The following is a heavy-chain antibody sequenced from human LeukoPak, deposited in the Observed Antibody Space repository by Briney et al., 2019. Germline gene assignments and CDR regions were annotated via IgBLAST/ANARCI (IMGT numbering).Heavy chain of an antibody. CDR1: GDSISTYY. Sequence: SETLSLTCTVSGDSISTYYWSWIRQPPGKGLEWIGYIYYSGNTNYNPSLKSRVTISLDTSKNQFSLKLSSVTAADTAVYHCVRPRKDNDYGDYGGFDPWGQGTLVTVSS. CDR2: IYYSGNT. J-gene: IGHJ5*02. D-gene: IGHD4-17*01. CDR3: VRPRKDNDYGDYGGFDP. V-gene: IGHV4-59*08.